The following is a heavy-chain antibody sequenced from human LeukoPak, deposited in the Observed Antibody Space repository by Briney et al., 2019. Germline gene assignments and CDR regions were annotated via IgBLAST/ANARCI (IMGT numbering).Heavy chain of an antibody. J-gene: IGHJ6*03. CDR2: FDPEDGET. CDR1: GYTLTELS. V-gene: IGHV1-24*01. D-gene: IGHD4/OR15-4a*01. CDR3: ATVGLTASRYYYYMDV. Sequence: ASVKVSCKVSGYTLTELSMHWVRQAPGKGPGWMGGFDPEDGETIYAQKFQGRVTMTEDSSTHTTYMELSSLRSEDRAVYYCATVGLTASRYYYYMDVWGKGTTLTLS.